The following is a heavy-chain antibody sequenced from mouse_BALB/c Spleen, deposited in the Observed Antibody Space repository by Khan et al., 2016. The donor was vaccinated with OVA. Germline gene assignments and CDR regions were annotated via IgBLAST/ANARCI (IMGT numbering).Heavy chain of an antibody. J-gene: IGHJ3*01. CDR1: GYTFTSYT. D-gene: IGHD2-14*01. V-gene: IGHV1-4*01. Sequence: VQLVESGAELARPGASVKMSCKASGYTFTSYTMHWVKQRPGQGLEWIGYISPSSGYTNYNQKFKDKATLTADKSSSTAYMQLSSLTSEDSAVYSCAREGAYYRSDGWFAYWGQGTLVTVS. CDR2: ISPSSGYT. CDR3: AREGAYYRSDGWFAY.